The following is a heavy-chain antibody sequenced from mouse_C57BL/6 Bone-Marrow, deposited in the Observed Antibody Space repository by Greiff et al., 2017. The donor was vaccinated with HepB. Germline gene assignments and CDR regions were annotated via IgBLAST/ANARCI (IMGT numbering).Heavy chain of an antibody. CDR3: ARKICYDYAWFAY. D-gene: IGHD2-4*01. Sequence: QVQLQQPGAELVRPGTSVKLSCKASGYTFTSYWMHWVKQRPGQGLEWIGVIDPSDSYTNYNQKFKGKATLTVDTSSSTAYMQLSSLTSEDSAVYYCARKICYDYAWFAYWGQGTLVTVSA. J-gene: IGHJ3*01. V-gene: IGHV1-59*01. CDR1: GYTFTSYW. CDR2: IDPSDSYT.